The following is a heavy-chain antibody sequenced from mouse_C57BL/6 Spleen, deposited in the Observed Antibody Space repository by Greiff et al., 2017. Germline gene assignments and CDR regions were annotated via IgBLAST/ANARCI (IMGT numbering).Heavy chain of an antibody. Sequence: EVKLVESGGGLVKPGGSLKLSCAASGFTFSSYAMSWVRQTPEKRLEWVATFSDGGSYTYYPDNVKGRFTISRDNAKNNLYLQMSHLKAEDTALYYCARGNGCSFAWFAYWGQGTLVTVSA. D-gene: IGHD1-1*02. CDR2: FSDGGSYT. V-gene: IGHV5-4*03. CDR1: GFTFSSYA. CDR3: ARGNGCSFAWFAY. J-gene: IGHJ3*01.